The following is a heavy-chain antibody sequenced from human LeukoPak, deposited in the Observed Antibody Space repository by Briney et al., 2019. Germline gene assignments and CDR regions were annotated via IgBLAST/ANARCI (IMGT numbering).Heavy chain of an antibody. Sequence: SETLSLTCTVSGGSISSYYWSWIRQAPGKGLEWIGHVYNSGNTNYNPSLKSRLTISVDTSKNQFSLKLTSVTAADTAVYYCARGFGDWGLSWFDPWGQGTLVTVSS. CDR1: GGSISSYY. J-gene: IGHJ5*02. CDR2: VYNSGNT. CDR3: ARGFGDWGLSWFDP. D-gene: IGHD3-10*01. V-gene: IGHV4-59*01.